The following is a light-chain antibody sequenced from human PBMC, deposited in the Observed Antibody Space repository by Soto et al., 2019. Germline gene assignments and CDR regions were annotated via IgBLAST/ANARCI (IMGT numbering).Light chain of an antibody. J-gene: IGLJ1*01. Sequence: QSVLTQPPSASGTPGQRVTISCSGSSSNIGSNYVYWYQQLPGTAPKLLIYRNNQRPSGVPDRFSGSKSGTSASLAISGLRSEYEADYYCAACDDSLSALYVFGTGTKLTVL. CDR3: AACDDSLSALYV. CDR2: RNN. V-gene: IGLV1-47*01. CDR1: SSNIGSNY.